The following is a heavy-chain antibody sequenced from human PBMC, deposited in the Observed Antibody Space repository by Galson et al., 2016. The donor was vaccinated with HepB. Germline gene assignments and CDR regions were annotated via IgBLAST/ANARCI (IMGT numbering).Heavy chain of an antibody. CDR2: ISPYNGNT. CDR3: ARDRLPLPTLSFPRPYYYYMDV. V-gene: IGHV1-18*04. CDR1: GYTFSSYG. Sequence: ASGYTFSSYGITWVRQAPGQGLEWMGWISPYNGNTNYAQELEGRVIMTTDTSTSTAYMELSSLTSDDTAVYFCARDRLPLPTLSFPRPYYYYMDVWAKGTTVTVSS. J-gene: IGHJ6*03. D-gene: IGHD3-10*01.